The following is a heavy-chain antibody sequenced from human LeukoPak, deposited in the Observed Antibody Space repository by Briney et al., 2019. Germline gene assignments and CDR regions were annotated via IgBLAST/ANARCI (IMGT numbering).Heavy chain of an antibody. CDR1: GFIFSTYG. CDR2: MSYDGTTK. D-gene: IGHD2-15*01. J-gene: IGHJ5*02. CDR3: AKFWGPYCSRGSCYSIDH. V-gene: IGHV3-30*18. Sequence: GGSLRLSCAASGFIFSTYGMTWVRQAPGKGLEWVAIMSYDGTTKYYADSVKGRFTVSRDTSKSTLYLQMDSLRPEDTAVYYCAKFWGPYCSRGSCYSIDHWGQGTLVTVSS.